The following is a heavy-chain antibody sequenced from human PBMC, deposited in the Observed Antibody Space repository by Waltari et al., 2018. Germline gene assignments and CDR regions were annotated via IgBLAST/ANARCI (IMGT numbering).Heavy chain of an antibody. V-gene: IGHV3-23*03. J-gene: IGHJ4*02. CDR3: ATQRRSGWYYDY. Sequence: EVQLLESGGGLVQPGGSLRLSCAASGFTFSSYAMSWVRQAPGKGLEWVSVIYSGGSTYYADSVKGRFTISRDNSKNTLYLQMNSLRAEDTAVYYCATQRRSGWYYDYWGQGTLVTVSS. D-gene: IGHD6-19*01. CDR1: GFTFSSYA. CDR2: IYSGGST.